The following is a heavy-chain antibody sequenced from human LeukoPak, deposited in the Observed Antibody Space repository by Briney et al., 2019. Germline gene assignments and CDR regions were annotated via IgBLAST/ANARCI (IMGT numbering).Heavy chain of an antibody. CDR2: ISAYNGNT. D-gene: IGHD6-13*01. Sequence: ASVTVSFKASGYTFTNYGISWVRQAPGQGLAWMGWISAYNGNTNYAQKLQGRVTMTTDTSTSTAYMELRSLRSDDTAVYYCATVKKYSSSWYSGVGYFDYWGQGTLVTVSS. V-gene: IGHV1-18*01. CDR3: ATVKKYSSSWYSGVGYFDY. CDR1: GYTFTNYG. J-gene: IGHJ4*02.